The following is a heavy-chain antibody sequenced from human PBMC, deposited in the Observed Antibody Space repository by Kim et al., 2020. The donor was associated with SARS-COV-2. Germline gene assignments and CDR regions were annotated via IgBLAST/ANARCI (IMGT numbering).Heavy chain of an antibody. Sequence: QKLQGRVTITADESTSTAYMELSSLRSEDTAVYYCARDTDSRYDYVSMDVWGQGTTVTVSS. J-gene: IGHJ6*02. V-gene: IGHV1-69*01. D-gene: IGHD3-16*01. CDR3: ARDTDSRYDYVSMDV.